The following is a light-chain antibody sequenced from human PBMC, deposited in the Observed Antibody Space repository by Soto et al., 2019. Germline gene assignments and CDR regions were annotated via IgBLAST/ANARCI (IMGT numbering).Light chain of an antibody. J-gene: IGKJ1*01. CDR1: QSVSNNY. CDR3: QQYGSSGT. CDR2: GAS. Sequence: EIVLTQSPCTLSLSPGERATLSCRASQSVSNNYLAWYQQKPGQAPSLLIYGASNRATGIPDMLSGSGSGTDFTLTISRLEPEDFAVYYCQQYGSSGTFGQGTKVDIK. V-gene: IGKV3-20*01.